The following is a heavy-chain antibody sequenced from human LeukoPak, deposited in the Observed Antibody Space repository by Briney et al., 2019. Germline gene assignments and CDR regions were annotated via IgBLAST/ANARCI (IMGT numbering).Heavy chain of an antibody. CDR3: ARPYDFWSGYSSGYFDY. CDR1: GYTFTGYY. Sequence: ASVKVSCKASGYTFTGYYMHWVRQAPGQGLERMGWINPNSGGTNYAQKFQGRVTMTRDTSISTAYMELSRLRSDDTAVYYCARPYDFWSGYSSGYFDYWGQGTLVTVSS. V-gene: IGHV1-2*02. J-gene: IGHJ4*02. D-gene: IGHD3-3*01. CDR2: INPNSGGT.